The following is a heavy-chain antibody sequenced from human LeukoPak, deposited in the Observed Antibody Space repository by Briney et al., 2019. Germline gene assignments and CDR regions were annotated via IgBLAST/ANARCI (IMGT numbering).Heavy chain of an antibody. D-gene: IGHD6-13*01. V-gene: IGHV3-7*01. CDR2: IKQDGSEK. Sequence: PGGSLRLSCAASGFTFSSYWMSWVRQAPGKGLEWVANIKQDGSEKYYVDSVKGRFTISRDNAKNSLYLQMNSLRAEDTAVYYCARRNRAAAGYYYYYYMDVWGKGTTVTISS. CDR3: ARRNRAAAGYYYYYYMDV. J-gene: IGHJ6*03. CDR1: GFTFSSYW.